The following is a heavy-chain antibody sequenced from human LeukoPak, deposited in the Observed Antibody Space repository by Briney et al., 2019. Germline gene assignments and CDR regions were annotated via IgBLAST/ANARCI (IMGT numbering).Heavy chain of an antibody. CDR3: ARDVGGSLDY. CDR2: IKGDESAK. CDR1: GFTFSTYW. J-gene: IGHJ4*02. V-gene: IGHV3-7*01. Sequence: GGSLGLSCAASGFTFSTYWMAWVRQAPGKGLEWVANIKGDESAKHQADSVKGRFTISRDNAQNSVYLHMRSLRGEDTAVYYCARDVGGSLDYWGQGTLVTVSS. D-gene: IGHD1-26*01.